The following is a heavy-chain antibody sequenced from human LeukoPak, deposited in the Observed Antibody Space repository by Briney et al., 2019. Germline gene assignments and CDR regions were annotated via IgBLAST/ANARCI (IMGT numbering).Heavy chain of an antibody. CDR2: IYYSGST. D-gene: IGHD1-26*01. Sequence: SETPSLTCTVSGGSISSYYWSWIRQPPGKGLEWIGYIYYSGSTNYNPSLKSRVTISVDTSKNQFSLKLSSVTAADTAVYYCASAPRYSGSYWGFDYWGQGTLVTVSS. J-gene: IGHJ4*02. V-gene: IGHV4-59*01. CDR3: ASAPRYSGSYWGFDY. CDR1: GGSISSYY.